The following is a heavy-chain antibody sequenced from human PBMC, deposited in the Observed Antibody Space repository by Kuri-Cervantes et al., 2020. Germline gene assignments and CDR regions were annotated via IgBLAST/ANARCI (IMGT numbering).Heavy chain of an antibody. CDR2: VYYYGDT. D-gene: IGHD6-19*01. CDR1: GGSLGSNY. J-gene: IGHJ6*03. CDR3: ARDLVGLAVADSWYYYYMDV. Sequence: SETLSLTCTVSGGSLGSNYWSWIRQPPGKGLEWIGYVYYYGDTKYNPSLKSRVTISVDKSKNQFSLKLSSVTAADTAVYYCARDLVGLAVADSWYYYYMDVWGKGTTVTVSS. V-gene: IGHV4-59*12.